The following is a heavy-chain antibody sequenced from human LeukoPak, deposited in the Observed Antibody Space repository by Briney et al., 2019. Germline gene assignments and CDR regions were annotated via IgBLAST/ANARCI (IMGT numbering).Heavy chain of an antibody. Sequence: PGGSLRLSCAASGFTFSSYSMNWVRQAPGKGLEWVSSISSSSSYIYYADSVKGRFTISRDNAKNSLYLQMNSLRAEDTAVYYCARDVTGKEESYGPYYFDYWGQGTLVTVSS. J-gene: IGHJ4*02. V-gene: IGHV3-21*01. CDR2: ISSSSSYI. CDR3: ARDVTGKEESYGPYYFDY. CDR1: GFTFSSYS. D-gene: IGHD5-18*01.